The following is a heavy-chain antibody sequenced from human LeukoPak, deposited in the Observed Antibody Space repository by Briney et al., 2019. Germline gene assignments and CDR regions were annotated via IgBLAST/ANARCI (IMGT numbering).Heavy chain of an antibody. J-gene: IGHJ4*02. CDR1: GYTFTSYG. D-gene: IGHD3-10*01. CDR3: AIEFITMVRGGFDY. CDR2: ISAYNGNT. V-gene: IGHV1-18*01. Sequence: ASVTVSCKASGYTFTSYGISWVRQAPGQGLEWMGWISAYNGNTNYAQKLQGRVTMTTDTSTSTAYMELRSLRSDDTAVYYCAIEFITMVRGGFDYWGQGTLVTVSS.